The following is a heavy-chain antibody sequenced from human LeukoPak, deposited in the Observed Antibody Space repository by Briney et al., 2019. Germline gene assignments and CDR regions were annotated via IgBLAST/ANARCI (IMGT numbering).Heavy chain of an antibody. D-gene: IGHD2-8*02. Sequence: GGSLRLSCAASGLTFITDNMGWVRQAPGKGLEWGSYIYSSSTTVYYTDSVKGRFTISRDNARNSLYLQMNSLRAEDTAVYYCARIRNVVNVHWGFFDIWGQGTLATVSS. CDR1: GLTFITDN. V-gene: IGHV3-48*04. CDR2: IYSSSTTV. J-gene: IGHJ4*02. CDR3: ARIRNVVNVHWGFFDI.